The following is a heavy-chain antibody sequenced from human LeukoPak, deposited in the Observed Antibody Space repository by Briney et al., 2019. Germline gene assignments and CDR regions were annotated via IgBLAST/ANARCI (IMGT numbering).Heavy chain of an antibody. V-gene: IGHV4-4*07. J-gene: IGHJ3*02. CDR1: GGSISSYY. CDR3: ARVNIVVVPAAMTTPFGAFDI. D-gene: IGHD2-2*01. CDR2: IYTSGST. Sequence: SETLSLTCAVSGGSISSYYWSWIRQPAGKGLEWIGRIYTSGSTNYNPSLKSRVTMSVDTSKNQFSLKLSSVTAADTAVYYCARVNIVVVPAAMTTPFGAFDIWGQGTMVTVSS.